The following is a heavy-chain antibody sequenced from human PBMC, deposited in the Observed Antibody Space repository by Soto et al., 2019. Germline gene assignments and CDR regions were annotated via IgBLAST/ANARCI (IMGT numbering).Heavy chain of an antibody. CDR3: AKRTSVRIAVAGGPAASMDV. J-gene: IGHJ6*03. CDR2: INAGNGNT. V-gene: IGHV1-3*01. Sequence: ASVKVSCKASGYTFTSYAMHWVRQAPGQRLEWMGWINAGNGNTKYSQKFQGRVTITRDTSASTAYMELSSLRSEDTAVYYCAKRTSVRIAVAGGPAASMDVWGKGTTVTVSS. D-gene: IGHD6-19*01. CDR1: GYTFTSYA.